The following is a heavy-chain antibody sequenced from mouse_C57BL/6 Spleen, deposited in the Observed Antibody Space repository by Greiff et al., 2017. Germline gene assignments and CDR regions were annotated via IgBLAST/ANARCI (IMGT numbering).Heavy chain of an antibody. V-gene: IGHV1-26*01. J-gene: IGHJ4*01. CDR3: ASVWLLRDYYAMDY. Sequence: EVQLQQSGPELVKPGASVKISCKASGYTFTDYYMNWVKQSHGKSLEWIGDINPNNGGTSYNQKFKGKATMTGDKSSSTAYMELRSLTSEDSAVYYGASVWLLRDYYAMDYWGQGTSVTVSS. CDR2: INPNNGGT. CDR1: GYTFTDYY. D-gene: IGHD2-3*01.